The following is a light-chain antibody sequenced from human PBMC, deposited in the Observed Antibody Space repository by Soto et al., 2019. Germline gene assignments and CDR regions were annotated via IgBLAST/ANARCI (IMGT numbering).Light chain of an antibody. CDR2: SVS. V-gene: IGKV2-28*01. Sequence: IVMTQSPLSLPVTPGEPASISCRYSQSPLHSNENTYLDWYLQKPGQSPQLLIYSVSNRASGVPERFSGSGSGTDFTLKISREEAEDVGVYYCMNAVQTLTFGGGTKVEI. J-gene: IGKJ4*01. CDR1: QSPLHSNENTY. CDR3: MNAVQTLT.